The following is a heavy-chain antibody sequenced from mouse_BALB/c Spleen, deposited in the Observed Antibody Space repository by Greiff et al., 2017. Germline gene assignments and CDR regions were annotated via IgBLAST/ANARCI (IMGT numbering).Heavy chain of an antibody. CDR1: GFTFSSYG. CDR2: INSNGGST. Sequence: EVQVVESGGGLVQPGGSLKLSCAASGFTFSSYGMSWVRQTPDKRLELVATINSNGGSTYYPDSVKGRFTISRDNAKNTLYLQMSSLKSEDTAMYYCAREGDGNSYYYAMDYWGQGTSVTVSS. J-gene: IGHJ4*01. V-gene: IGHV5-6-3*01. CDR3: AREGDGNSYYYAMDY. D-gene: IGHD2-1*01.